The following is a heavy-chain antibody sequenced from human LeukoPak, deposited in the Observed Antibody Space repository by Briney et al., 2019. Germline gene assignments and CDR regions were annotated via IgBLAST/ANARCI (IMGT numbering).Heavy chain of an antibody. Sequence: GGSLRLSCAASGFTFSSYAMSWVRQAPGKGLEWVSAISGSGGSTYYADSVKGRFTISRDNSKNTLYLQMNSLRAEDTAVYYCARDQEDSSSWYNWFDPWGQGTLVTVSS. CDR1: GFTFSSYA. D-gene: IGHD6-13*01. V-gene: IGHV3-23*01. CDR2: ISGSGGST. CDR3: ARDQEDSSSWYNWFDP. J-gene: IGHJ5*02.